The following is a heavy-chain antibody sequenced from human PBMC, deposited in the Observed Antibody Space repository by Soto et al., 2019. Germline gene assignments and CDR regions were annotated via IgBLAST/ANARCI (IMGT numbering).Heavy chain of an antibody. D-gene: IGHD2-2*01. CDR2: ISSSSSYI. CDR1: GFTFSSYS. CDR3: ARDEVVVVPAADSFDY. J-gene: IGHJ4*02. Sequence: GGSLRLSCAASGFTFSSYSMNWVRQAPGKGLEWVSSISSSSSYIYYADSVKGRFTISRDNAKNSLYLQMNSLRAEDTAVYYCARDEVVVVPAADSFDYWGQGTLVTVSS. V-gene: IGHV3-21*01.